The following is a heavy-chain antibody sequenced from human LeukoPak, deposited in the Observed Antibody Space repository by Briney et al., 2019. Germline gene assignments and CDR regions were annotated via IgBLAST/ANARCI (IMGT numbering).Heavy chain of an antibody. Sequence: GASVNVSCKASGYTFTSYGISWVRQAPGQGLEWMGRINPNSGGTKYAQKFQGRVTMTTDTSINTAYLELSRLRSDDTAVYYCARGYSSSWLDYWGQGTLVTVSS. CDR2: INPNSGGT. J-gene: IGHJ4*02. CDR1: GYTFTSYG. V-gene: IGHV1-2*06. CDR3: ARGYSSSWLDY. D-gene: IGHD6-13*01.